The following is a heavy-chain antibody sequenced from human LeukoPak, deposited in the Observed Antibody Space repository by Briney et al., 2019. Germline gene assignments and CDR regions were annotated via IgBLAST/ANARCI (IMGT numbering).Heavy chain of an antibody. V-gene: IGHV1-2*04. CDR2: INPNSGGT. CDR1: GYTFTGYY. Sequence: ASVKVSCKASGYTFTGYYMHWVRQAPGQGLEWMGWINPNSGGTNYAQKFQGWVTMTRDTSISTAYMELSRLRSDDTAVYYCARPVANSGHDLYFDYCGQGNLATVSS. J-gene: IGHJ4*02. D-gene: IGHD5-12*01. CDR3: ARPVANSGHDLYFDY.